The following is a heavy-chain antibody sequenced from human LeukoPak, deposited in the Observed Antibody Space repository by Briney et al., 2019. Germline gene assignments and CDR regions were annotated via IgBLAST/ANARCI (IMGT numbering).Heavy chain of an antibody. D-gene: IGHD4-23*01. V-gene: IGHV1-2*02. CDR2: INPNSGGT. Sequence: ASVKVSCKASGYTFTGYYMHWVRQAPGQGLEWMGWINPNSGGTNYAQKFQGRVTMTRDTSISTAYMELIRLRSDDTAVYYCARGPPSDYDSNSDWFDPWGQGTLVTVSS. CDR1: GYTFTGYY. J-gene: IGHJ5*02. CDR3: ARGPPSDYDSNSDWFDP.